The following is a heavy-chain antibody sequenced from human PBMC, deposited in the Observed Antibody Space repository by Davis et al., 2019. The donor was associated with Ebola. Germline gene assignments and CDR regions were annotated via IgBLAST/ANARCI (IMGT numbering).Heavy chain of an antibody. CDR1: GYSISSGYY. J-gene: IGHJ4*02. CDR3: ATASGSYYMGFDY. D-gene: IGHD1-26*01. Sequence: MPSETLSLTCTVSGYSISSGYYWGWIRQPPGKGLEWIGSIYYSGSTYYNPSLKSRVTISVDTSKNQFSLKLSSVTAADTAVYYCATASGSYYMGFDYWGQGTLVTVSS. V-gene: IGHV4-38-2*02. CDR2: IYYSGST.